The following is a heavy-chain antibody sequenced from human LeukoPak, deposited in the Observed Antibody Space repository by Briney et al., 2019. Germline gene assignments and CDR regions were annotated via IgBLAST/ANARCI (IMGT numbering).Heavy chain of an antibody. D-gene: IGHD3-9*01. CDR3: ARRLTGYYIWVGAVKHYYYYYMDV. Sequence: GASVKVSCKASGYTFTSYGINWVRQATGQGLEWMGWMNPNSGNTGYAQKFQGRVTMTRNTSISTAYMELSSLRSEDTAVYYCARRLTGYYIWVGAVKHYYYYYMDVWGKGTTVTISS. CDR1: GYTFTSYG. V-gene: IGHV1-8*02. CDR2: MNPNSGNT. J-gene: IGHJ6*03.